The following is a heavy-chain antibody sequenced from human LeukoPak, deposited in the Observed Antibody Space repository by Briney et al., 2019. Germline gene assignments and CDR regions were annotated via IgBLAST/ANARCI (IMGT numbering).Heavy chain of an antibody. CDR2: INHSGST. CDR3: ARGLSRITIFGVVTPDGMDV. Sequence: SETLSLTCAVYGGSFSGYYWSWIRQPPGKGLEWIGEINHSGSTNYNPSLKSRVTISVDTSKNQFSLKLSSVTAADTAVYYCARGLSRITIFGVVTPDGMDVWGQGTTVTVSS. V-gene: IGHV4-34*01. CDR1: GGSFSGYY. J-gene: IGHJ6*02. D-gene: IGHD3-3*01.